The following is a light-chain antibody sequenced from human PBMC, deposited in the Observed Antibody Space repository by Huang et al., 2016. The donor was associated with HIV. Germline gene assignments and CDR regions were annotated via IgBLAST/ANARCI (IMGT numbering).Light chain of an antibody. V-gene: IGKV1-5*03. CDR1: QSVNNW. CDR2: KAS. J-gene: IGKJ1*01. CDR3: QQYSSYPGT. Sequence: DIQMTQSPSTLSASVGDRATITCRASQSVNNWLAWYQQKPGKAPKLLIYKASTLETGVPLRFSGSGSGTEFTLTINSLQPDDFATYYCQQYSSYPGTFGQGTKVEIK.